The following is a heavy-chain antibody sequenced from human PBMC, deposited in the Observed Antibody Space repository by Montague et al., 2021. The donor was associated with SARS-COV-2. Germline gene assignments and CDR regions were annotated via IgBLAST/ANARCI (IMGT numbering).Heavy chain of an antibody. D-gene: IGHD3-3*01. CDR2: IYYSGST. CDR3: ARGIFTIPFIPAHYYMDV. V-gene: IGHV4-59*01. Sequence: SEILSLTCTVSGGSISSYYWSWIRQPPGKGLEWIRYIYYSGSTNYNPSLKSRVTISVDTSKNQFSLKLSSVTAADTAVYYCARGIFTIPFIPAHYYMDVWGKGTTVTVSS. CDR1: GGSISSYY. J-gene: IGHJ6*03.